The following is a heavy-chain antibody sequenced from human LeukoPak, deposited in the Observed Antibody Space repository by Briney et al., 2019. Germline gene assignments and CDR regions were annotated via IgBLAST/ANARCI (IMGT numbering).Heavy chain of an antibody. CDR3: VRQMIRFWFDP. CDR2: ISTDGSQK. V-gene: IGHV3-7*01. CDR1: GFTFSLYC. Sequence: PGGSLRLSCAASGFTFSLYCMTWVRQSPGKGLEWVADISTDGSQKYSADSVKGRFTISRDNAKNSLFLQMNSLRAEDTAVYYCVRQMIRFWFDPWGQGTQVTVSS. J-gene: IGHJ5*02. D-gene: IGHD3-16*01.